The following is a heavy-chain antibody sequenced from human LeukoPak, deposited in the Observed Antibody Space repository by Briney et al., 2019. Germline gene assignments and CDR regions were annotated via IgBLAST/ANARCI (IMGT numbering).Heavy chain of an antibody. Sequence: SETLSLTCTVSGGSSSGYYWGWIRQPPGKGLEWIGSIYHSGSTYYNPSLKSRVTISVDTSKNQFSLKLSSVTAADTAVYYCARDWWELPTRQFVSVDYWGQGTLVTVSS. CDR3: ARDWWELPTRQFVSVDY. V-gene: IGHV4-38-2*02. D-gene: IGHD1-26*01. J-gene: IGHJ4*02. CDR2: IYHSGST. CDR1: GGSSSGYY.